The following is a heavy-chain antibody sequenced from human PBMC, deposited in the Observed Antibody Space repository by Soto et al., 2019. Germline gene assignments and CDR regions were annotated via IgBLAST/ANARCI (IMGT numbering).Heavy chain of an antibody. CDR2: IYWDDDN. V-gene: IGHV2-5*02. Sequence: QITLKESGPTLVKPTQTLTLTCTFSGISLRTSGVGVGWIRQPPGKALEWLALIYWDDDNRYSPSLNSRLTTSNNSSKNQVVLTMTNMDPVDTATSYCAHIGPYCSGCWCSYALDYWGQGTLVTVSS. CDR3: AHIGPYCSGCWCSYALDY. D-gene: IGHD2-15*01. CDR1: GISLRTSGVG. J-gene: IGHJ4*02.